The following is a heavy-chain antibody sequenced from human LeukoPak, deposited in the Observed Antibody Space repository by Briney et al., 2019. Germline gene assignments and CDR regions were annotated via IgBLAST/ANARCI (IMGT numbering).Heavy chain of an antibody. V-gene: IGHV1-8*01. D-gene: IGHD3-22*01. J-gene: IGHJ4*02. CDR1: GYTFTSYD. CDR2: MNPNSGNT. Sequence: EASVKVSCKASGYTFTSYDINWVRQANGQGLEWMGWMNPNSGNTGYAQKFQGRVTMTRNTSISTAYMELSNLRSEDTAVYYCARAESDSSGYYYNYWGQGTLVTISS. CDR3: ARAESDSSGYYYNY.